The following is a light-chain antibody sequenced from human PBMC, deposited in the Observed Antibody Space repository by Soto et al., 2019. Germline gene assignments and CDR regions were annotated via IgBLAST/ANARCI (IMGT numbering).Light chain of an antibody. CDR1: SGHSNYA. J-gene: IGLJ3*02. Sequence: QSVLTQSPSASASLGASVKLTCTLSSGHSNYAIAWHQQQPEKGPRYFMKLNSDGRHTKGDGIPDRFSGSTSGPEHYLTISSLQSEHEADYYCQSWVSGIRVFGGGTKLTVL. CDR2: LNSDGRH. V-gene: IGLV4-69*01. CDR3: QSWVSGIRV.